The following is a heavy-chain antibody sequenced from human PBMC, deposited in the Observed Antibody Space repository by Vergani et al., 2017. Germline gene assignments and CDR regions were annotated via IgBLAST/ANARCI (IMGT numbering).Heavy chain of an antibody. CDR2: MNPNSGNT. V-gene: IGHV1-8*02. D-gene: IGHD3-10*02. J-gene: IGHJ4*02. CDR1: GYTFTSYD. Sequence: QVQLVQSGAEVKKPGASVKVSCKASGYTFTSYDINWVRQATGQGLEWLGWMNPNSGNTGYAQKFQGRVTMTRNTSISTAYMELGSLGSEDTSVYYCMFGEVFDYWGQGTLVTVSS. CDR3: MFGEVFDY.